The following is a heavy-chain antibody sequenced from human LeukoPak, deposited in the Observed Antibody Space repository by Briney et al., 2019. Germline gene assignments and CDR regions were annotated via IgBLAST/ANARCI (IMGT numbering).Heavy chain of an antibody. J-gene: IGHJ4*02. V-gene: IGHV3-53*01. CDR2: IYSGGST. Sequence: GGSLRLSXAASGFTVGSNYMSWVRQAPGKGLEWVSVIYSGGSTYYADSVKGRFTISRDNYKNTLYLQMNSLRAEDTAVYSCARDKGLFWGQGTLVTVSS. CDR3: ARDKGLF. CDR1: GFTVGSNY.